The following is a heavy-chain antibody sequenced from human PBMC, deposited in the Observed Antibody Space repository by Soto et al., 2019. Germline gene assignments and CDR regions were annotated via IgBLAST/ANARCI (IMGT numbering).Heavy chain of an antibody. CDR2: IYTSGST. D-gene: IGHD3-10*01. V-gene: IGHV4-4*07. Sequence: PSETLSLTCTVSGGSISSYYWSWIRQPAGKGLEWIGRIYTSGSTNYNPSLKSRVTMSVDTSKNPFSLKLISVNAADTAVYYCARGGVWFGELLSPAYGMDVWGQGTTVTVSS. CDR3: ARGGVWFGELLSPAYGMDV. CDR1: GGSISSYY. J-gene: IGHJ6*02.